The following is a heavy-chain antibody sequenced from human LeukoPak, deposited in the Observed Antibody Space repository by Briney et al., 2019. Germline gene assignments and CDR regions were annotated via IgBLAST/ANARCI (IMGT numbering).Heavy chain of an antibody. CDR3: ARDATVDAFDT. J-gene: IGHJ3*02. D-gene: IGHD4-17*01. CDR2: ISSSSSTI. V-gene: IGHV3-48*01. Sequence: GGSLRLSCAASGFTVSSNYMSWVRQAPGKGLEWVSYISSSSSTIYYADSVKGRFTISRDNAKNSLYLQMNSLRAEDTAVYYCARDATVDAFDTWGQGTMVTVSS. CDR1: GFTVSSNY.